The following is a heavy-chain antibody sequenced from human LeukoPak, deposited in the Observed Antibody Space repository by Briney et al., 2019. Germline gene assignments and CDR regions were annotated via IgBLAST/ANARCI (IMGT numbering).Heavy chain of an antibody. V-gene: IGHV3-23*01. J-gene: IGHJ4*02. Sequence: GGSLRLSCAASGFTFNTYAMSWVRQAPGKGLEWVSGISGSGDSTYYADSVKGRFTISRDNSKNTLYLQMNSLRAEDTAVYYCARDSSSWYEWAYWGQGTLVTVSS. CDR1: GFTFNTYA. CDR2: ISGSGDST. CDR3: ARDSSSWYEWAY. D-gene: IGHD6-13*01.